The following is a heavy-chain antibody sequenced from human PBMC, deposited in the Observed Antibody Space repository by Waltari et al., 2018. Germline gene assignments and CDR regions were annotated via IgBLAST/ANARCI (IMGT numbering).Heavy chain of an antibody. V-gene: IGHV1-24*01. J-gene: IGHJ4*02. D-gene: IGHD4-4*01. Sequence: QVHLVQSGAEVRRPGASVKVSCKVSGYTLTELSIHWVRQAPGKGLEWMGGFDPEDGEIIYAQKFQGSVTMTEDTSTDTVYMDVSSLRSEDTAVYYCASNQVDYSTYFYFDYWGQGTLVTVSS. CDR2: FDPEDGEI. CDR3: ASNQVDYSTYFYFDY. CDR1: GYTLTELS.